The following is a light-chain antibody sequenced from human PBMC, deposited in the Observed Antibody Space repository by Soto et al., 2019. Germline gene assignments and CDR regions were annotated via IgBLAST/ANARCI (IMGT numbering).Light chain of an antibody. CDR1: QSVSSN. CDR3: QQYNNWPFT. CDR2: GAS. V-gene: IGKV3-15*01. J-gene: IGKJ3*01. Sequence: EIVMTQSPATLSVSPGERATLSCRASQSVSSNLAWYQQKPGQAPRLLIYGASTRATGIPARFSGSGSGTEFTLTISSLQSEDCAVYYCQQYNNWPFTFGPGNKGDIK.